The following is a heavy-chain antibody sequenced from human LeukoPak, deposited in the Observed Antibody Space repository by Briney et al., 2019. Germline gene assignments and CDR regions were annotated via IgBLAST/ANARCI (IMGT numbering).Heavy chain of an antibody. J-gene: IGHJ5*02. CDR1: GGSISSSDYY. CDR2: IYYSGRT. V-gene: IGHV4-39*02. Sequence: PSETLSLTCTVSGGSISSSDYYWGWIRQPPGKGLEWIGSIYYSGRTYYNPSLKSRVTISVDTSKNQCSLELSSVTAADTAVYYCAREVTTWFDPWGQGTLVTVSS. D-gene: IGHD4-17*01. CDR3: AREVTTWFDP.